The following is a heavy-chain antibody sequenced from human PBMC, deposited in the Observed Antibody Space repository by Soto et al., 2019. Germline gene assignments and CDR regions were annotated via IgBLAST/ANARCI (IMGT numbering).Heavy chain of an antibody. Sequence: TETLSLTCTVPGDSISRNYWSWIRQPPGKGLEWIGYISNSGYTNYNPSLKSRVTISVDTSKNQFSLKLSSVTAADTAVYYCARKNDYSDYWGQGTRVTVSS. CDR2: ISNSGYT. CDR3: ARKNDYSDY. V-gene: IGHV4-59*01. J-gene: IGHJ4*02. CDR1: GDSISRNY.